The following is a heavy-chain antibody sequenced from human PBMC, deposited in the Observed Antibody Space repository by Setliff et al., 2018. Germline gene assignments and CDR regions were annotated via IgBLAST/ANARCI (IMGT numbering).Heavy chain of an antibody. CDR1: GFTFSSYW. V-gene: IGHV3-7*03. CDR2: IKKDGSEK. D-gene: IGHD5-12*01. CDR3: ARDVLSYTAYHWLNF. J-gene: IGHJ4*02. Sequence: PGGSLRLSCAASGFTFSSYWMSWVRQAPGKGLECVANIKKDGSEKHYVDSVKGRFTVSRDNAANSVSLRMSSLSPEDTAVYFCARDVLSYTAYHWLNFWGPGALVTVSS.